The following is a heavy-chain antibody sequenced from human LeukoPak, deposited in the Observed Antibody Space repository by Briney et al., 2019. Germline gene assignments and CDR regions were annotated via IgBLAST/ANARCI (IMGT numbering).Heavy chain of an antibody. CDR1: GGTFISYA. Sequence: SVKVSCKASGGTFISYAISWVRQAPGQGLEWMGGIIPIFGTANHAQKFQGRVTITADESTSTAYMELSSLRSEDTAVYYCARGFYGDYRGINLNYFDYWGQGTLVTVSS. V-gene: IGHV1-69*13. J-gene: IGHJ4*02. CDR3: ARGFYGDYRGINLNYFDY. D-gene: IGHD4-17*01. CDR2: IIPIFGTA.